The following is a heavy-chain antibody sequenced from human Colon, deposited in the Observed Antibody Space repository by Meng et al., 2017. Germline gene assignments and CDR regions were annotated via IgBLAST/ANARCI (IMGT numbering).Heavy chain of an antibody. D-gene: IGHD3-10*01. CDR3: SKTAMEPGVIYYFEY. J-gene: IGHJ4*02. CDR2: IYHTGST. V-gene: IGHV4-39*07. CDR1: GGSITNNSYY. Sequence: SETLSLTCTVSGGSITNNSYYWGWIRQPPGKGLEWLGNIYHTGSTYYNPSLKSRVSISLDTSKNQISLKLSSVTAADAAVYYGSKTAMEPGVIYYFEYWGQGTLVTVSS.